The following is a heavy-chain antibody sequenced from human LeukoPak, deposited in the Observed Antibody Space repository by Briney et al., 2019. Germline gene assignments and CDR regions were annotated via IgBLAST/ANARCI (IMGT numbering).Heavy chain of an antibody. Sequence: RGSLRLSCAASGFTFSSYAMHWVRQAPGKGLEYVSAISSNGGSTYYANSVKGRFTISRDNSKNTLYLQMGSLRAEDMAVYYCARSGSPFDYWGQGTLVTVSS. D-gene: IGHD1-26*01. V-gene: IGHV3-64*01. CDR3: ARSGSPFDY. CDR1: GFTFSSYA. J-gene: IGHJ4*02. CDR2: ISSNGGST.